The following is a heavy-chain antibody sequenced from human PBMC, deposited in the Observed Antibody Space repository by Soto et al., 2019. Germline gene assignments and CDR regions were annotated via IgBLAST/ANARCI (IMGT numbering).Heavy chain of an antibody. V-gene: IGHV3-64*01. CDR3: ARAPNYDFWSGYRPQYFDY. CDR2: ISSNGGST. Sequence: GGSLRLSCAASGFTFSSYAMHWVRQAPGKGLDYVSAISSNGGSTYYANSVKGRFTISRDNSKNTLYLQMGSLRAEDMAVYYCARAPNYDFWSGYRPQYFDYSGQGTLVTVSS. J-gene: IGHJ4*02. D-gene: IGHD3-3*01. CDR1: GFTFSSYA.